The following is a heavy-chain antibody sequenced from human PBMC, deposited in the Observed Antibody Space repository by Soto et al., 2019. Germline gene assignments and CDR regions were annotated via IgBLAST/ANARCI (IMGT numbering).Heavy chain of an antibody. J-gene: IGHJ3*02. CDR3: ARDHPKYYYDSSGYYASFHDAFDI. CDR2: ISGYDGRT. V-gene: IGHV1-18*01. D-gene: IGHD3-22*01. CDR1: GYTFTRYG. Sequence: ASVKVFCKTSGYTFTRYGICLLRQAPGQGLEWMGWISGYDGRTNFAQKVQDRVTMTTDTSTSTVYMELRSLSSDDTAVYYCARDHPKYYYDSSGYYASFHDAFDIWGQGTMVTVSS.